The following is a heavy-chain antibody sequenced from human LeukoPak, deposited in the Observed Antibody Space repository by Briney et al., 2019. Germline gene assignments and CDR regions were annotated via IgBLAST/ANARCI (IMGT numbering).Heavy chain of an antibody. CDR2: IYTSGST. Sequence: SQTLSLTCTVYGGFISSDSYYWSWSRQPAGKGLEWIGRIYTSGSTNYNPSLKSRVTISVDTSKTQFSLKLISVTAADTAVYYCARESGDGYNWGFDYWGQGTLVTVSS. CDR3: ARESGDGYNWGFDY. CDR1: GGFISSDSYY. V-gene: IGHV4-61*02. J-gene: IGHJ4*02. D-gene: IGHD5-24*01.